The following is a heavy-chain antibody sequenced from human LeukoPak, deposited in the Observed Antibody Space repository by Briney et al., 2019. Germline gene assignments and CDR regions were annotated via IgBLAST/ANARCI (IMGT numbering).Heavy chain of an antibody. J-gene: IGHJ4*02. CDR3: AREHDTLTGMSFDY. Sequence: GASVKVSCKAFGYTFITYAIQWVRQPPGQRLEWMGWINAGNGNTKYSQKFQGRVTITRDTSASTVYMELSSLRSEDTAVYYCAREHDTLTGMSFDYWGQGTLVTVSS. V-gene: IGHV1-3*01. D-gene: IGHD3-9*01. CDR2: INAGNGNT. CDR1: GYTFITYA.